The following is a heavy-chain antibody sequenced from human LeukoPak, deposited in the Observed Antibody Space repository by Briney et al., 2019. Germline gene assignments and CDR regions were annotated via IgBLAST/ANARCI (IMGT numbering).Heavy chain of an antibody. CDR3: ARVDIVVVPSAAFDF. Sequence: PSETLSLTCTVSGGSISSSNYYWGWIRQLPGKGLEWIGSINYSGDTYSNPSLKSRVTISVDTSKNQFSLKLSSVTAADTAVYYCARVDIVVVPSAAFDFWGQGTLVTVSS. CDR1: GGSISSSNYY. J-gene: IGHJ4*02. D-gene: IGHD2-2*03. V-gene: IGHV4-39*01. CDR2: INYSGDT.